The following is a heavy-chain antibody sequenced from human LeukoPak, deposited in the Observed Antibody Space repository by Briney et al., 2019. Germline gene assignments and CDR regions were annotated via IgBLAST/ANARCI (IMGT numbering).Heavy chain of an antibody. CDR2: IIPIIGTV. CDR3: ARPTTSPLPHTAAYYYYYGMDV. Sequence: GASVKVSCKASGGTFNRNAISWVRQAPGQGLEWMGGIIPIIGTVNYAQKFQGRVTITADESTSTAYMELSSLRSEDTAVYYCARPTTSPLPHTAAYYYYYGMDVWGQGTTVTVSS. V-gene: IGHV1-69*13. CDR1: GGTFNRNA. D-gene: IGHD2-2*01. J-gene: IGHJ6*02.